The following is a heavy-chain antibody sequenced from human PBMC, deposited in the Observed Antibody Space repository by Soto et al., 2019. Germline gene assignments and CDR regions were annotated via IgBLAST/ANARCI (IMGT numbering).Heavy chain of an antibody. Sequence: ASVKVSCKASGYTFTSYGISWLRQAPGQGLEWMGWISAYNGSTNYAQKLQGRVTMTTDTSTSTAYMELRSLRSDDTAVYYCARDRGFADGNSFDYWGQGTLVTVSS. CDR3: ARDRGFADGNSFDY. D-gene: IGHD3-10*01. J-gene: IGHJ4*02. V-gene: IGHV1-18*01. CDR1: GYTFTSYG. CDR2: ISAYNGST.